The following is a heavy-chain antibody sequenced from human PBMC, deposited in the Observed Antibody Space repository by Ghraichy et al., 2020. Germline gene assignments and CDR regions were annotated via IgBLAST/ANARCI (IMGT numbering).Heavy chain of an antibody. CDR2: ISGDGSST. V-gene: IGHV3-74*01. Sequence: GGSLNISCAASGFSFTNYWMHWVRQAPGKGLVWVSRISGDGSSTGSADSVKGRFTISRDNANNTMYLQMSNLRAEDTAVYYCARGGLHSSFDYWGQGTLVTVSS. CDR1: GFSFTNYW. J-gene: IGHJ4*02. CDR3: ARGGLHSSFDY. D-gene: IGHD4-11*01.